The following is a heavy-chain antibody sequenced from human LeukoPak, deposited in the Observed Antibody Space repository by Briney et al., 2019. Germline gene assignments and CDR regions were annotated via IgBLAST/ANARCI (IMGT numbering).Heavy chain of an antibody. V-gene: IGHV3-23*01. J-gene: IGHJ5*02. CDR1: GFTFSSYA. CDR2: ISGSGGST. D-gene: IGHD6-13*01. Sequence: PGGSLRLSCAASGFTFSSYAMSWVRQAPGKGLEWVSAISGSGGSTYYAVSVKDRFTISRDNSKNTLYLQMNSLRAEDTAVYYCAKSIAAPDRGWFDPWGQGTLVTVSS. CDR3: AKSIAAPDRGWFDP.